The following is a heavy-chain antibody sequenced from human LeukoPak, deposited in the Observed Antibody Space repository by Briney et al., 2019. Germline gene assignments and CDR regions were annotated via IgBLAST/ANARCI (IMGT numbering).Heavy chain of an antibody. CDR3: ARDRALYSSSWGNYFDY. CDR2: ISYDGSNK. Sequence: PGGSLRLSCAASGFTFSSYAMHWVRQAPGKGLEWVAVISYDGSNKYYADSVKGRFTISRDNSKNTLYLQMNSLRAEDTAVYYCARDRALYSSSWGNYFDYWGQGTLVTVSS. CDR1: GFTFSSYA. V-gene: IGHV3-30-3*01. D-gene: IGHD6-13*01. J-gene: IGHJ4*02.